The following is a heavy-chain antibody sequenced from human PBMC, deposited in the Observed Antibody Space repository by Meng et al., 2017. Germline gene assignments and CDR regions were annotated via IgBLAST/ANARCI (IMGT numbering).Heavy chain of an antibody. Sequence: ASVKVSCKASGYTLTGYYMHWVRQAPGQGLEWMGRINPNSGGTNYAQKFQGRVTMTRDTSISTAYMELSRLRSDDTAVYYCARSWVGAIRGGDYWGQGTLVTVSS. CDR3: ARSWVGAIRGGDY. CDR2: INPNSGGT. D-gene: IGHD1-26*01. V-gene: IGHV1-2*06. CDR1: GYTLTGYY. J-gene: IGHJ4*02.